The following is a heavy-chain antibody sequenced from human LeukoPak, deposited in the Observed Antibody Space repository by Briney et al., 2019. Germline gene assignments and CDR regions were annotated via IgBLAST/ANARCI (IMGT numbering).Heavy chain of an antibody. CDR1: GFAFSRFA. J-gene: IGHJ4*02. CDR2: INTDSSDI. D-gene: IGHD2-2*01. Sequence: GGSLRLSCAASGFAFSRFAMNWVRQAPGKGLEWISYINTDSSDIHYADSVKGRFTISRDNARNTLFLQLSSLRAEDSAVYYCARDTFQPGLIDSWGQGTLVTVSS. CDR3: ARDTFQPGLIDS. V-gene: IGHV3-21*05.